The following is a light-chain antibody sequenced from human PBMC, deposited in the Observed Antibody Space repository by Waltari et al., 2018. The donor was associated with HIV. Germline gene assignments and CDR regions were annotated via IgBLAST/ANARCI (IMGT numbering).Light chain of an antibody. CDR2: EAS. CDR1: ESVLSSSNYVNY. Sequence: DIVLTQSPETLSVSLGERAAIHCKSGESVLSSSNYVNYFAWYQQRPGQPPTLLFSEASSRSSGVPARFTASGSRTDFTLTIDDLQADDVAVYFCQQYYSTPTFGRGTQLV. V-gene: IGKV4-1*01. J-gene: IGKJ5*01. CDR3: QQYYSTPT.